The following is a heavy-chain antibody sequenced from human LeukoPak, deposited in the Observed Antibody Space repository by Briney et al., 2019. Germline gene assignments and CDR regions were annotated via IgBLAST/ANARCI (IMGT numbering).Heavy chain of an antibody. Sequence: SETLSLTCTVSGDSINAYYLNWIRQPPGKGLEWIGNIHGSGNTNYNPSLKSRLSMSLDTSRNQFSLNLTSVTAADTATYYCARETMLAGFASGLGFNYWGQGILVIVSS. J-gene: IGHJ4*02. CDR1: GDSINAYY. D-gene: IGHD6-19*01. V-gene: IGHV4-59*01. CDR3: ARETMLAGFASGLGFNY. CDR2: IHGSGNT.